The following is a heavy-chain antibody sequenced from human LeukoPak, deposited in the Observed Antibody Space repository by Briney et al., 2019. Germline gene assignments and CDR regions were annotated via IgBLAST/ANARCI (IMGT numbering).Heavy chain of an antibody. CDR1: GVSISSYY. J-gene: IGHJ4*01. Sequence: SETLSLTCTVSGVSISSYYWSWIRQPPGKGLEWIGYIYYSGSTNYNPSLKSRVTISVDTSKNQFSLKLSSVTAADTAGYYCARLGRDYYGSGSYPYFDYWGHRTLGTASS. V-gene: IGHV4-59*08. CDR3: ARLGRDYYGSGSYPYFDY. D-gene: IGHD3-10*01. CDR2: IYYSGST.